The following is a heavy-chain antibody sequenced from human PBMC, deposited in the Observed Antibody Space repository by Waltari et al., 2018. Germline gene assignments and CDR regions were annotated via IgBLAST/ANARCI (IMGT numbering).Heavy chain of an antibody. D-gene: IGHD2-2*01. Sequence: QVQLQESGQGLVKPSGTLSLTCAVSGDSISGHYWWSWVRQSPEKGLEWIGQVHHSGKTHYNPSLQSRVAISLDKPKNHFSLNLNSVTAADTAIYYCAGDRAIGLFFDYWGRGTLVTVSS. CDR2: VHHSGKT. CDR1: GDSISGHYW. CDR3: AGDRAIGLFFDY. V-gene: IGHV4-4*02. J-gene: IGHJ4*02.